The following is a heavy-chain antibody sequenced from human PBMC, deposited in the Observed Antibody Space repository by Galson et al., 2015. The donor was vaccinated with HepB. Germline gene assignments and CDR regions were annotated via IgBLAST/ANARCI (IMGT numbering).Heavy chain of an antibody. CDR2: IDPSDSYT. Sequence: QSGAEVKKPGESLRISCKGSGYTFTAFWITWVRQIPGKGLEWMGRIDPSDSYTDYSPSFQGHVTISADKSITTAYLQWSSLKASDTAMYYCASRHSYFRPGTWYNVSDYWGQGTLVTVSS. CDR3: ASRHSYFRPGTWYNVSDY. J-gene: IGHJ4*02. D-gene: IGHD3-10*01. V-gene: IGHV5-10-1*01. CDR1: GYTFTAFW.